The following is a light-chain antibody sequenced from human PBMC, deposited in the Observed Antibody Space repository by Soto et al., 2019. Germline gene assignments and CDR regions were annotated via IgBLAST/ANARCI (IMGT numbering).Light chain of an antibody. CDR3: QQLHGYPTT. CDR1: QSISSW. CDR2: DAS. V-gene: IGKV1-5*01. J-gene: IGKJ5*01. Sequence: DIQMTQSPSTLSASVGDRVTITCRASQSISSWLAWYQQKPGKAPKLLIYDASSLESGVPSRFSGSGSGTEFTLTISSLQPDDFATYYCQQLHGYPTTFGQGTRLEIK.